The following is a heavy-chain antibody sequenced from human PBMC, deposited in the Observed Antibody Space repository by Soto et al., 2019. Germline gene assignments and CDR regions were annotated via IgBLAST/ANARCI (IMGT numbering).Heavy chain of an antibody. V-gene: IGHV4-31*03. CDR1: GGSISSGGYY. Sequence: SETLSLTCTVSGGSISSGGYYWSWIRQHPGKGLEWIGYIYYSGSTYYNPSLKSRVTISVDTSKNQFSLKLSSVTAADTAVYYCARAVTLGYCSSTSCYGAFDIWGQGTMVTVS. CDR2: IYYSGST. D-gene: IGHD2-2*01. J-gene: IGHJ3*02. CDR3: ARAVTLGYCSSTSCYGAFDI.